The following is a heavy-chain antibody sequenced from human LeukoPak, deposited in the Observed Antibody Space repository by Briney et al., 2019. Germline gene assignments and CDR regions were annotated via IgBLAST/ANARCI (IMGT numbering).Heavy chain of an antibody. J-gene: IGHJ4*02. V-gene: IGHV3-74*01. Sequence: GGSLRLSCAASGFTFSSYGMSWVRHAPGKGLVWVSRINNDGSDVNYADSVKGRFTISRDNAKNILYLQMNSLKAEDTAVYYCARVFHLIDHWGQGTLVTVTS. CDR2: INNDGSDV. CDR3: ARVFHLIDH. CDR1: GFTFSSYG.